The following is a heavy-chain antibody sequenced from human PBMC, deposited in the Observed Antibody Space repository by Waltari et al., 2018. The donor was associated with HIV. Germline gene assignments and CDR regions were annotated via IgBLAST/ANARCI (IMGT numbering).Heavy chain of an antibody. Sequence: QVQLQESGPGLVKPSETLSLTCTVSGGPISSYYWSWIRQPAGKGLEWIGRIYSSGSTNYNPSLKSRVTMSVDTSKNQFSLKLSSVTAADTAVYYCARVGGATTFYYYGMDVWGQGTTVTVSS. J-gene: IGHJ6*02. CDR2: IYSSGST. CDR1: GGPISSYY. CDR3: ARVGGATTFYYYGMDV. D-gene: IGHD1-26*01. V-gene: IGHV4-4*07.